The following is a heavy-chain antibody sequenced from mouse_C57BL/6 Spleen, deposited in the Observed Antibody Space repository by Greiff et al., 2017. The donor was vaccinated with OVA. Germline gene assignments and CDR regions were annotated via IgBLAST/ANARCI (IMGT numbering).Heavy chain of an antibody. CDR3: VREDYYGSSWFAY. CDR1: GFTFNTYA. V-gene: IGHV10-3*01. CDR2: IRSKRSNYAT. Sequence: EVQLVESGGGLVQPKGSLKLSCAASGFTFNTYAMHWVRQAPGKGLEWVARIRSKRSNYATSYGDSVQDRFTISRDDSQSMLYLQMNNLKTEDTAMYYCVREDYYGSSWFAYWGQGTLVTVSA. D-gene: IGHD1-1*01. J-gene: IGHJ3*01.